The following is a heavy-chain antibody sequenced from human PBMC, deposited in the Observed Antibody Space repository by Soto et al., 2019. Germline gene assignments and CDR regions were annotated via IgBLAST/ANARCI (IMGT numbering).Heavy chain of an antibody. Sequence: QITLKESGPTLVQPTQTLTLTCAFSGFSLSTTGVGVGWIRQPPGKALEWLVVIYWDDNKRYSPSLKTRLTITKGTSKNQVVLTMANMDPVDTATYYCAHRSSISLFDYWGQGALVTVSS. D-gene: IGHD3-3*02. V-gene: IGHV2-5*02. J-gene: IGHJ4*02. CDR3: AHRSSISLFDY. CDR1: GFSLSTTGVG. CDR2: IYWDDNK.